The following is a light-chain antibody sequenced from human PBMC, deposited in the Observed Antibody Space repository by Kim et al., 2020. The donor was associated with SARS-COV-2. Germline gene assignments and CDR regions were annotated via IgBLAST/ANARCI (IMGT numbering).Light chain of an antibody. J-gene: IGKJ2*01. CDR1: QDISIY. V-gene: IGKV1-33*01. CDR3: QQYNDVPPYT. Sequence: VAVGDRVTITCQASQDISIYLNWFQQKPGKAPKLFIYDASNLATGVPSRFSGSGYGTDFTLTISSLQPEDVATYYCQQYNDVPPYTFGQGTKLEI. CDR2: DAS.